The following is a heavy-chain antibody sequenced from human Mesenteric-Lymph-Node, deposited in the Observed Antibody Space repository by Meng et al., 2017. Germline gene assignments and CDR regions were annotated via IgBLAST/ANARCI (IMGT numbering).Heavy chain of an antibody. D-gene: IGHD1-26*01. V-gene: IGHV1-18*01. CDR2: ISAYNGDT. CDR1: CYTFTNYG. Sequence: APLGQSGGEVKKPGASVKVSCKASCYTFTNYGITWVRQSPGQGLEWMGWISAYNGDTNYAQTLQGRVTMTTDTSTSTAYMELRSLRSDDTAVYYCARVEVGITSGDYWGQGALVTVSS. CDR3: ARVEVGITSGDY. J-gene: IGHJ4*02.